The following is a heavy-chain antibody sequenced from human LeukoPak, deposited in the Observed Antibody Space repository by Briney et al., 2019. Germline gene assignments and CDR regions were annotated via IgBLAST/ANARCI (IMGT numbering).Heavy chain of an antibody. CDR2: IKSNTDGGTT. CDR3: TTVGDFLPSR. V-gene: IGHV3-15*01. J-gene: IGHJ4*02. Sequence: GGSLRLSCAASGFTFSNAWMSWVRQAPGKGLEWVGRIKSNTDGGTTDYAAPVKGRFTISRDDSKNTLYLQMNSLKTEDTAVYYCTTVGDFLPSRWGQGTLVTVSS. D-gene: IGHD3-16*01. CDR1: GFTFSNAW.